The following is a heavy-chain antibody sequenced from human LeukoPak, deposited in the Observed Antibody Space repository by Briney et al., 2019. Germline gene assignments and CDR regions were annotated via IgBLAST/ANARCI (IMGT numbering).Heavy chain of an antibody. V-gene: IGHV1-2*02. CDR1: GYTFTGYY. CDR2: INPNSGGT. J-gene: IGHJ4*02. D-gene: IGHD4-17*01. CDR3: ARDWVGDYGEFDY. Sequence: ASVKVSCKASGYTFTGYYMHWVRQAPGQGLEWMGWINPNSGGTNYAQKFQGRVTMTRDTSISTAYMELGRLRSDDTAVYYCARDWVGDYGEFDYWGQGTLVTVSS.